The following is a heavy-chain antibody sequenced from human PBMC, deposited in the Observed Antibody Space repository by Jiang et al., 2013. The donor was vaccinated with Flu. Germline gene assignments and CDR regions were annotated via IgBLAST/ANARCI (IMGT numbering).Heavy chain of an antibody. CDR3: ARQPYYFDY. CDR2: IYPGDSDT. V-gene: IGHV5-51*01. Sequence: IIYPGDSDTRYSPSFQGQVTISADKSISTAYLQWSSLKTSDTAMYYCARQPYYFDYWGQGTLVTVSS. J-gene: IGHJ4*02.